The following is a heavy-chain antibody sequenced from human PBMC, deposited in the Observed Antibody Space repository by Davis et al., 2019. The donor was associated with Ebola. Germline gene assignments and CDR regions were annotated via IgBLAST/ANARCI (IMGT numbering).Heavy chain of an antibody. CDR1: GFTFSSYE. CDR2: ISSSGSTI. V-gene: IGHV3-48*03. J-gene: IGHJ6*02. CDR3: AIIQLFYYYYGMDV. D-gene: IGHD5-18*01. Sequence: GESLKISCAASGFTFSSYEMNWVRQAPGKGLEWVSYISSSGSTIYYADSVKGRFTISRDNAKNSLYLQMNSLRAEDTAVYYCAIIQLFYYYYGMDVWGQGTTVTVSS.